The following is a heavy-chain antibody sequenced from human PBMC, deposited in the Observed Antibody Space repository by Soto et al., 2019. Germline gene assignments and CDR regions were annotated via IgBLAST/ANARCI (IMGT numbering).Heavy chain of an antibody. CDR3: AKKGLGSLATYCTTGDCHYAFDG. Sequence: EVQLLESGGGLVRPGGSLRLSCAASGFTFYNYAMNWVHQAPGKGLEWVSTISGGGDGTYYADSVKGRFTISRDNSRNKVYLQMTSLRAEDTAVYYCAKKGLGSLATYCTTGDCHYAFDGWGQGTLVTVSS. D-gene: IGHD2-8*01. J-gene: IGHJ3*01. V-gene: IGHV3-23*01. CDR1: GFTFYNYA. CDR2: ISGGGDGT.